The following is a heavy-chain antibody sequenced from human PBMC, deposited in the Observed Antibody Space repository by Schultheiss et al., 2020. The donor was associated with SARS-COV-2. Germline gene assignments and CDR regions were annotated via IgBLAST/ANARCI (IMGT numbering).Heavy chain of an antibody. V-gene: IGHV3-11*04. CDR1: GGSVSSGSYY. CDR3: AKERLGYCSGGSCYPFDY. Sequence: LSLTCTVSGGSVSSGSYYWGWIRQPPGKGLEWVSYISSSGSTIYYADSVKGRFTISRDNSKNTLYLQMNSLRPEDTAVYYCAKERLGYCSGGSCYPFDYWGQGTLVTVSS. CDR2: ISSSGSTI. J-gene: IGHJ4*02. D-gene: IGHD2-15*01.